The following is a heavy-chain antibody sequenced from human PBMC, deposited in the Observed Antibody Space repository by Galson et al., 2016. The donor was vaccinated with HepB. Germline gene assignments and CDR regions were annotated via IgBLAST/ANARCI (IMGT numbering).Heavy chain of an antibody. Sequence: SLRLSCAASGFTFSRFWMNWVRQAPGKGLEWVASIKEDGSKTFYVDSVKGRFTMSRDNVEESVSLQMNSLRAEDTAVDYCAKYGDEAGWNFQHWGQGTLVTVSS. CDR2: IKEDGSKT. J-gene: IGHJ1*01. V-gene: IGHV3-7*03. D-gene: IGHD6-19*01. CDR1: GFTFSRFW. CDR3: AKYGDEAGWNFQH.